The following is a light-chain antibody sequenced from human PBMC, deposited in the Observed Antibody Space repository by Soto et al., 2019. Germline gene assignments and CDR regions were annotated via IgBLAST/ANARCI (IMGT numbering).Light chain of an antibody. CDR3: QQYGSSPRT. Sequence: EIVFTQSPATLSVSPGERVTLSCRASQSVSYNLAWYQQKPGQAPRLLIYGASSRATGIPDRFSGSGSGTDFTLTISRLEPEDFAVYYCQQYGSSPRTFGQGTKVDIK. V-gene: IGKV3-20*01. CDR1: QSVSYN. J-gene: IGKJ1*01. CDR2: GAS.